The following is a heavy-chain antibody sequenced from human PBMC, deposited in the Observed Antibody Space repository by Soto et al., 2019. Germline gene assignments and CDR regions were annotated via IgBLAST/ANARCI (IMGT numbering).Heavy chain of an antibody. CDR1: GFTFSNGW. J-gene: IGHJ6*02. V-gene: IGHV3-15*01. CDR2: IKTNIDGGRI. Sequence: EVQLVESGGGLVKPGGSLRLSCEGSGFTFSNGWMTWVRQAPGKGLECVGRIKTNIDGGRIDYAAPVKGRFTISRDDSKNTLYLQMNSLKTEDTGVYYCTSNSVTDFYYYGMEVWGLGTTVTVSS. CDR3: TSNSVTDFYYYGMEV.